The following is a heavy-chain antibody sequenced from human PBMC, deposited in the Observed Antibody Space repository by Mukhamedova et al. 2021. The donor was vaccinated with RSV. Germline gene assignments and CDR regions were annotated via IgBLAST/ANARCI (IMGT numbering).Heavy chain of an antibody. CDR1: GGSISSYY. Sequence: GGSISSYYWSWIRQPPGKGLEWIGYIYYSGSTNYNPSLKSRVTISVDTSKNQFSLKLSSVTAADTAVYYCARLLGRENYWGQGTL. V-gene: IGHV4-59*01. CDR3: ARLLGRENY. J-gene: IGHJ4*02. CDR2: IYYSGST. D-gene: IGHD7-27*01.